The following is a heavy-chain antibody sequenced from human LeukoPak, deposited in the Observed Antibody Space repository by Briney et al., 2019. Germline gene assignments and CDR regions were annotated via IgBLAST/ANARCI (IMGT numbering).Heavy chain of an antibody. J-gene: IGHJ4*02. D-gene: IGHD6-6*01. CDR2: ITGDGVDT. CDR3: ARAVFPIYSSSSSAFDY. V-gene: IGHV3-43*02. Sequence: PGGSLRLSCAASGFRFDDYTMNWVRQAPGKGLEWVSLITGDGVDTYYADSVKGRFTISRDNSKNSLYLQMNSVRTEDTALYYCARAVFPIYSSSSSAFDYWGQGTLVTVSS. CDR1: GFRFDDYT.